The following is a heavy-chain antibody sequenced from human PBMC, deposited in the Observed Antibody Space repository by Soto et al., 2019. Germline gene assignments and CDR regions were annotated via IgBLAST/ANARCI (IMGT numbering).Heavy chain of an antibody. J-gene: IGHJ4*02. D-gene: IGHD6-19*01. CDR3: AKDRGGFTSGWEFFYF. Sequence: EVVLLESGGGLVQPGGSLRLSCEVSGVAFSFYSMSWVRQAPGKGLEWVASISGNGGTTYYAASWKGRFTFSRDNSKNSVDLQMNSRRGEDTAVYYCAKDRGGFTSGWEFFYFWGQGTLVTVSS. CDR2: ISGNGGTT. V-gene: IGHV3-23*01. CDR1: GVAFSFYS.